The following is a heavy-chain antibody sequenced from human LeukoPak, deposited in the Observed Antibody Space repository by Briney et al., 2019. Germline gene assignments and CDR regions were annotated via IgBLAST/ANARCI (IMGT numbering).Heavy chain of an antibody. CDR2: TRNKANSYTT. D-gene: IGHD3-16*01. V-gene: IGHV3-72*01. J-gene: IGHJ4*02. Sequence: GGSLRLSCAASGFTFSDHYMDWVRQAPGKGLEWVGRTRNKANSYTTEYAASVKGRFTISRVDSKNPLYLQMNSLKTEDTAVYYWARDNLAEGVFFDYGGQGTLVTVSS. CDR3: ARDNLAEGVFFDY. CDR1: GFTFSDHY.